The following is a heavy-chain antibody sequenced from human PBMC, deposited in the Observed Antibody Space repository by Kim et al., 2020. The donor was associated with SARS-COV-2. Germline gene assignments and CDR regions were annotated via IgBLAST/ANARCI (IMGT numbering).Heavy chain of an antibody. CDR1: GDSISGSNFI. D-gene: IGHD2-15*01. Sequence: SETLSLTCXXSGDSISGSNFIWGWIRQPPGKGLEWIGSIYHTGNTYYNPSLKSRVTISVDTSENQFSLKLSSVTAADTAVYYCARHATNGGSCYCLLDCWGQGTLVTVSS. CDR2: IYHTGNT. V-gene: IGHV4-39*01. J-gene: IGHJ4*02. CDR3: ARHATNGGSCYCLLDC.